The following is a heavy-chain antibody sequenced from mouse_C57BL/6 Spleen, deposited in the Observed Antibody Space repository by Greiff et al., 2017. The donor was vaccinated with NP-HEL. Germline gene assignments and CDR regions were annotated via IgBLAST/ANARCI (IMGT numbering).Heavy chain of an antibody. CDR1: GFTFSSYA. J-gene: IGHJ3*01. CDR3: AREGGIYDGLWCAY. V-gene: IGHV5-4*01. D-gene: IGHD2-3*01. Sequence: EVQGVESGGGLVKPGGSLKLSCAASGFTFSSYAMSWVRQTPEKRLEWVATISDGGSYTYYPDNVKGRFTISRDNAKNNLYLQMSHLKSEDTAMYYCAREGGIYDGLWCAYWGQGTLVTVSA. CDR2: ISDGGSYT.